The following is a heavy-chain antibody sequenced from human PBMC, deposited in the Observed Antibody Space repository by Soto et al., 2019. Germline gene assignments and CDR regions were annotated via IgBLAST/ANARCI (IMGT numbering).Heavy chain of an antibody. J-gene: IGHJ4*02. Sequence: PSETLSLTCTVSGGSISSSSYYWGWIRQPPWKGLEWIGSIYYSRSTYYNPSLKSRVTISVDTSKNQFSLKLSSVTAADTAVYYCARLSGIQLWSGYYFDYWGQGXLVTVYS. CDR2: IYYSRST. V-gene: IGHV4-39*01. CDR3: ARLSGIQLWSGYYFDY. D-gene: IGHD5-18*01. CDR1: GGSISSSSYY.